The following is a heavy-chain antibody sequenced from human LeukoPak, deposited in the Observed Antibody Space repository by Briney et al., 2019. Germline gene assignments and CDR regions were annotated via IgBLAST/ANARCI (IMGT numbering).Heavy chain of an antibody. CDR3: ARDNHRGSGWYTAGDY. CDR2: FYHSGST. J-gene: IGHJ4*02. V-gene: IGHV4-38-2*02. Sequence: SETLSLTCTVSGGSLSDYYWTWVRQPPGKGLEWIGTFYHSGSTYYNPSLKSRVTISVDTSKNQFSLKLSSVTAADTAVYYCARDNHRGSGWYTAGDYWGQGTLVTVSS. CDR1: GGSLSDYY. D-gene: IGHD6-19*01.